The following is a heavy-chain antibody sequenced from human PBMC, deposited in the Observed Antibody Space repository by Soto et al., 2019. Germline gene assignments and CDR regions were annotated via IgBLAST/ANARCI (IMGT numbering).Heavy chain of an antibody. D-gene: IGHD3-10*01. J-gene: IGHJ3*02. CDR2: VYYSGSP. CDR1: GGSISSGDYY. Sequence: QVQLQESGPGLVKPSQTLSLTCTVSGGSISSGDYYWSWIRQPPGKGLEWFGYVYYSGSPYYNPSLKSRVTISVDTSENQFALKLSSVTAADTAVYYCARDIYGSGSSDAFDIWGQGTMVTVSS. V-gene: IGHV4-30-4*01. CDR3: ARDIYGSGSSDAFDI.